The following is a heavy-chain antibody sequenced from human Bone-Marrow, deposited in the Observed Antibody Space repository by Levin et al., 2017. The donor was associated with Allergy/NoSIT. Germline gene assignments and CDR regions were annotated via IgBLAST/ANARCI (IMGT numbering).Heavy chain of an antibody. D-gene: IGHD3-22*01. J-gene: IGHJ4*02. CDR1: GGSVSSSSNF. V-gene: IGHV4-39*07. CDR2: IYYSGST. Sequence: NPSETLSLTCTVSGGSVSSSSNFWGWIRQPPGKGLEWIGSIYYSGSTHYNPSLKSRVTISVDTSKNQFSLRLTSVTAADTAVYYCARTMYDSSDYYLFDYWGQGTLVTVSS. CDR3: ARTMYDSSDYYLFDY.